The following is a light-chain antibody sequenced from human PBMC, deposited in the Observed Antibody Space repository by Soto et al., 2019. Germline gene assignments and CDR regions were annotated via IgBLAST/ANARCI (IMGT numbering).Light chain of an antibody. CDR3: AAWDDTLSGVI. J-gene: IGLJ2*01. V-gene: IGLV1-47*01. Sequence: QSVLTQPPSASGTPGQRVTISFSGGNSTIGNNYVFWYQQVPGTAPKVVTYRNNQRPSGVPDRFSSSRSGTSASLAITGLRSEDEADYYCAAWDDTLSGVIFGGGTKLTVL. CDR2: RNN. CDR1: NSTIGNNY.